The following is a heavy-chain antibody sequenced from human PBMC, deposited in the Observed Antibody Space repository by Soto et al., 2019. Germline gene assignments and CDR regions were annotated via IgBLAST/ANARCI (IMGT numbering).Heavy chain of an antibody. CDR3: ARENGMAVFDY. CDR2: ISAYNGNT. CDR1: GSTFTSYV. V-gene: IGHV1-18*04. J-gene: IGHJ4*02. Sequence: GASVKVSCKASGSTFTSYVISLLLQAPGQGLEWMGWISAYNGNTNYAQKFQGRVTMTRDTSISTAYMELSRLRSDDTAVYYCARENGMAVFDYWGQGTLVTVSS. D-gene: IGHD6-19*01.